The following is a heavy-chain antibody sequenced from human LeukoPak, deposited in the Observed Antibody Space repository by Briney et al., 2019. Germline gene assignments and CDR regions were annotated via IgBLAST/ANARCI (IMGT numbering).Heavy chain of an antibody. D-gene: IGHD2-2*01. CDR3: ARLPANGRYYYMDV. Sequence: KPGGSLRLSCAASGFPFSRYSKNGVRHAPGKAPEWLTSISSSSSYIYYADSVKGRFTISRDNAKNSLYLQMNSLRAEDTAVYYCARLPANGRYYYMDVWGKGTTVTISS. V-gene: IGHV3-21*01. J-gene: IGHJ6*03. CDR1: GFPFSRYS. CDR2: ISSSSSYI.